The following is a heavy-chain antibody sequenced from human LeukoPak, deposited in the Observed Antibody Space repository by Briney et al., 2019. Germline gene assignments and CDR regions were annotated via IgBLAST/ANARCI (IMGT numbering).Heavy chain of an antibody. V-gene: IGHV4-39*07. CDR3: ASPGLGELSSLFDY. J-gene: IGHJ4*02. CDR2: IYYSGST. D-gene: IGHD3-16*02. Sequence: KTSETLSLTCTVSGGSISSSSYYWGWIRQPPGKGLEWIGSIYYSGSTYYNPSLKSRVTISVDTSKNQFSLKLSAVTAADTDVYYCASPGLGELSSLFDYWGQGTLVTVSS. CDR1: GGSISSSSYY.